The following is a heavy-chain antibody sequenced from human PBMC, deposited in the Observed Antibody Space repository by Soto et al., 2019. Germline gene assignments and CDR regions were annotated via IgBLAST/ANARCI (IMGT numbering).Heavy chain of an antibody. CDR3: ARGLRGSGSSTNWFDP. D-gene: IGHD3-10*01. CDR1: GGSFSGYY. CDR2: INHSGST. J-gene: IGHJ5*02. V-gene: IGHV4-34*01. Sequence: SETLSITCAVYGGSFSGYYWSWIRQPPGKGLEWIGEINHSGSTNYNPSLKSRVTISVDTSKNQFSLKLSSVTAADTAVYYCARGLRGSGSSTNWFDPWGQGTLVTVSS.